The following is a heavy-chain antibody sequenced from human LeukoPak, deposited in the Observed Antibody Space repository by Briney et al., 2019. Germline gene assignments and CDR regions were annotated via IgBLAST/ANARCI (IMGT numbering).Heavy chain of an antibody. CDR3: SKLDYGSGSFFDY. CDR2: FYSGGST. V-gene: IGHV3-53*01. J-gene: IGHJ4*02. CDR1: GFTVSNNY. D-gene: IGHD3-10*01. Sequence: GGSLRLSCAVYGFTVSNNYMAWVRQAPGKGLECVSVFYSGGSTYIADSVQGRFTLSRDISRNPLYLQMNSLRAEDTAVYYCSKLDYGSGSFFDYWGQGTLGTVSS.